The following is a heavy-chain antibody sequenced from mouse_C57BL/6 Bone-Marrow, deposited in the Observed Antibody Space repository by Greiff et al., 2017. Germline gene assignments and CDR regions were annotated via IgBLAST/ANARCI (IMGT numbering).Heavy chain of an antibody. CDR3: TRWGGYDQDWFAY. Sequence: EVQRVESGAELVRPGASVKLSCTASGFNIKDYYMHWVKQRPEQGLEWIGRIDPEDGDTEYAPKFQGKATMTADTSSNTAYLQLSSLTSEDTAVYYCTRWGGYDQDWFAYWGQGTLVTVSA. CDR1: GFNIKDYY. V-gene: IGHV14-1*01. J-gene: IGHJ3*01. D-gene: IGHD2-2*01. CDR2: IDPEDGDT.